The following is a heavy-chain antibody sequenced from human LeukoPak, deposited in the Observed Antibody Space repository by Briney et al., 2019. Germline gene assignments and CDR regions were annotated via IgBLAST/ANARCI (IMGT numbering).Heavy chain of an antibody. CDR2: IYDTGTT. CDR3: ARLAKGEQWLAYYFDY. Sequence: PETLSLTCTVSGGSISGFVWSWIRQPPGEGLDYIGFIYDTGTTNYNPLLKSRVTLSVDTSKNQFSLKLNSVTAADTAVYYCARLAKGEQWLAYYFDYWGQGALVTVSS. D-gene: IGHD6-19*01. V-gene: IGHV4-59*08. J-gene: IGHJ4*02. CDR1: GGSISGFV.